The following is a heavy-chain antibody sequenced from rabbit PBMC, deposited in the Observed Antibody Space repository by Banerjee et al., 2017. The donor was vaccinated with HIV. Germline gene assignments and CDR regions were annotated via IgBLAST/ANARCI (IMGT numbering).Heavy chain of an antibody. V-gene: IGHV1S45*01. Sequence: QEQLEESGGDLVKPEGSLTITCTASGFSFSNKYVMCWVRQAPGKGLEWIACINTSSGNTVYASWAKGRFTISKTSSTTVTLQMTSLTAADTATYFCARGGVGSTGYTYAFDPWGQGTLVTVS. CDR1: GFSFSNKYV. J-gene: IGHJ2*01. CDR2: INTSSGNT. CDR3: ARGGVGSTGYTYAFDP. D-gene: IGHD1-1*01.